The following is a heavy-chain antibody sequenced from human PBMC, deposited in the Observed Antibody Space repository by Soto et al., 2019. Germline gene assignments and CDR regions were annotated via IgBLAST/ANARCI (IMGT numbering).Heavy chain of an antibody. CDR2: TYYRSKWYN. J-gene: IGHJ6*02. V-gene: IGHV6-1*01. Sequence: PSQTLSLTCAISGDSVSSNSAAWNWVRQSPSRGLEWLGRTYYRSKWYNDYAVSVKSRITINPDTSKNQFSLQLNSVTPEDTAVYFCARVFGTICYYGMDVWGQGTTVTVSS. CDR3: ARVFGTICYYGMDV. D-gene: IGHD1-7*01. CDR1: GDSVSSNSAA.